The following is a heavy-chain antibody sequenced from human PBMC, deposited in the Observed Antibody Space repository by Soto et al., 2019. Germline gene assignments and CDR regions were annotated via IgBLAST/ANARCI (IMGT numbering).Heavy chain of an antibody. CDR2: INHSGST. CDR1: GASFSGYY. Sequence: ESLSPACAVYGASFSGYYWIWIRQPPGKGLEWIGEINHSGSTNYNPSLKSRVTISVDTSKNQFSLKLSSVTAADTAVYYCARAPGLGTFDYWGQGTLVTVYS. D-gene: IGHD3-16*01. CDR3: ARAPGLGTFDY. V-gene: IGHV4-34*01. J-gene: IGHJ4*02.